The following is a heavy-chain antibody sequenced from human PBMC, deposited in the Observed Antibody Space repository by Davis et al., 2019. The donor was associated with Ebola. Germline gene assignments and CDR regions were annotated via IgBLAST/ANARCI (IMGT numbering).Heavy chain of an antibody. D-gene: IGHD3-16*01. CDR3: ARGNRSMITFGGIWYYFDY. CDR2: ISAYNGNT. J-gene: IGHJ4*02. CDR1: GYTFTSYG. Sequence: ASVKVSCKASGYTFTSYGISWVRQAPGQGLEWMGWISAYNGNTNYAQKLQGRVTMTTDTSTSTAYMELRSLRSDDTAVYYCARGNRSMITFGGIWYYFDYWGQGTLVTVSS. V-gene: IGHV1-18*01.